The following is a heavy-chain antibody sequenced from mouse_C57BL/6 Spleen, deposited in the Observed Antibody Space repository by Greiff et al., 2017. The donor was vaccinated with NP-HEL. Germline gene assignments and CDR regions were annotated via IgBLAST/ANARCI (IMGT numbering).Heavy chain of an antibody. D-gene: IGHD5-1-1*01. CDR2: INPNNGGT. CDR1: GYTFTDYY. V-gene: IGHV1-26*01. J-gene: IGHJ2*01. Sequence: VQLQQSGPELVKPGASVKISCKASGYTFTDYYMNWVKQSHGKSLEWLGDINPNNGGTSYNQKFKGKATLTVDKSSSTAYMELRSLTSEDSAVYYCAKYPYFDYWGQGTTLTVSS. CDR3: AKYPYFDY.